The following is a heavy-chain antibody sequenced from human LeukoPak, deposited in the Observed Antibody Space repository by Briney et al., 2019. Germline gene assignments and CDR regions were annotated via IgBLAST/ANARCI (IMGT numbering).Heavy chain of an antibody. D-gene: IGHD1-26*01. CDR2: IYYTGIT. V-gene: IGHV4-61*01. Sequence: SETLSLTCTVSGGSVSSGSYYWSWIRQPPGQGLEWIGYIYYTGITNYNPSLKSRVTISVDTSNNQFSLKLSSVTAADTAVYYCARDRGAASDAFDIWGQGTMVTVSS. J-gene: IGHJ3*02. CDR3: ARDRGAASDAFDI. CDR1: GGSVSSGSYY.